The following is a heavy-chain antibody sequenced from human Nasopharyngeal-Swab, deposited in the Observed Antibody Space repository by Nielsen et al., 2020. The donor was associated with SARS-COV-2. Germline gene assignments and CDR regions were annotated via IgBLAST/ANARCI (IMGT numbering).Heavy chain of an antibody. CDR1: GFTFSDYY. V-gene: IGHV3-11*06. Sequence: GGSLRLSCAASGFTFSDYYMSWVRPAPGKGLEWVSYISSSSSYTNYADSVKGRFTISRDNAKNSLYLQMNSLRAEDTAVYYCARSEYSSAFDYWGQGTLVTVSS. D-gene: IGHD6-19*01. CDR3: ARSEYSSAFDY. J-gene: IGHJ4*02. CDR2: ISSSSSYT.